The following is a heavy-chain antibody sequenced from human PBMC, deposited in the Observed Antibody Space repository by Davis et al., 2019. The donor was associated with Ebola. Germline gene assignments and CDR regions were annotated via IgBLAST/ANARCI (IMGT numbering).Heavy chain of an antibody. Sequence: PGGSLRLSCAASGFTFSSYWMHWVRQAPGKGLVWVSRLNGEGTSTSYADYVKGRFSISRDNAKNTLYLQMNSLTAEDTAVYYCARDPPTVTRELGFYMDVWGKGTTVTVSS. V-gene: IGHV3-74*01. J-gene: IGHJ6*03. CDR3: ARDPPTVTRELGFYMDV. CDR1: GFTFSSYW. CDR2: LNGEGTST. D-gene: IGHD4-11*01.